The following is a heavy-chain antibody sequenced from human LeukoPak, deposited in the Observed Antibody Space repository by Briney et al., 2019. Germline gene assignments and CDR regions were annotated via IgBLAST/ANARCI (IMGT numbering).Heavy chain of an antibody. D-gene: IGHD3-22*01. J-gene: IGHJ5*02. CDR2: MNPNSGNT. CDR3: ARAGSYDSNGYYYENWFDP. Sequence: GASVKVSCKASGYTFTSYDINWVRQATGQGLEWMGWMNPNSGNTGYAQKFQGRVTMTRNTSISTAYMELSSLRSEDTAVYYCARAGSYDSNGYYYENWFDPWGQGTLVTVSS. V-gene: IGHV1-8*01. CDR1: GYTFTSYD.